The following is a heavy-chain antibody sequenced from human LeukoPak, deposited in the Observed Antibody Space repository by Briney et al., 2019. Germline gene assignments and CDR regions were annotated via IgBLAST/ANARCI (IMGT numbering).Heavy chain of an antibody. CDR2: INWNGGST. J-gene: IGHJ4*02. D-gene: IGHD2-2*01. CDR1: GFTFDDYG. Sequence: PGGSLRLSCAASGFTFDDYGMSWVRQAPGKGLEWVSGINWNGGSTGYADSVKGRFIISRDNAKNSLYLQMNSLRAEDTALYYCATHDCSSTSCFSYWGQGTLVTVSS. V-gene: IGHV3-20*04. CDR3: ATHDCSSTSCFSY.